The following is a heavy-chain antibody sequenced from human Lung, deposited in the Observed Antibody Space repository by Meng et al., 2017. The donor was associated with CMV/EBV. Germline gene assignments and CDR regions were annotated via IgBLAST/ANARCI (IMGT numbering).Heavy chain of an antibody. CDR3: ARGSNTAMAYFDS. Sequence: QLHPQGSGPGPRKASQTLSPTCTVSGGSITGGDYYWSWIRQPPGKGLEWIGCVYYTGGTYDNPSLKSRLSMSVDTSNNQFFLNLTSVTAADTAFYFCARGSNTAMAYFDSWGLGTLVTVSS. D-gene: IGHD5-18*01. J-gene: IGHJ4*02. CDR1: GGSITGGDYY. CDR2: VYYTGGT. V-gene: IGHV4-30-4*01.